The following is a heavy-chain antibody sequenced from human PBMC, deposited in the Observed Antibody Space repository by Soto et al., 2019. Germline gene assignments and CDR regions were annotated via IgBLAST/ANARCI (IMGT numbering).Heavy chain of an antibody. D-gene: IGHD3-10*01. Sequence: SETLSLTCTVSGYSISSGYYWGWIRQPPGKGLEWIGSIYHSGTTYYNPSLRSRVTIFVDTSKNQFSLKLSSVTAADTAVYYCARHYPFGSGSFSPYYFDSWGRGTLVTVSS. CDR1: GYSISSGYY. J-gene: IGHJ4*02. CDR3: ARHYPFGSGSFSPYYFDS. CDR2: IYHSGTT. V-gene: IGHV4-38-2*02.